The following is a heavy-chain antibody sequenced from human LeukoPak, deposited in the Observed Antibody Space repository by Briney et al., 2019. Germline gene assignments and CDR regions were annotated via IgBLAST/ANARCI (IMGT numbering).Heavy chain of an antibody. J-gene: IGHJ4*02. CDR2: VNLQGST. CDR1: DGSISNTNW. Sequence: PSGTLSLTCGVSDGSISNTNWWTWVRQPPEKGLEWIGEVNLQGSTNYNPSLKSRVAISVDKSENHISLKLTSVTAADTAVYYCAREGGPYRPLDYSGQGTLVTVAS. V-gene: IGHV4-4*02. CDR3: AREGGPYRPLDY.